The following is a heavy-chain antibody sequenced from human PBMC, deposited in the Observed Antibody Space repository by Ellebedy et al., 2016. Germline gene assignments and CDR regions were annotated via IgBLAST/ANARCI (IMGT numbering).Heavy chain of an antibody. CDR3: ARAEDTAMVFDY. Sequence: ASVKVSCKASGGTFISYAISWVRQAPGQGLEWMGRIIPIVGIAIYAQKFQVRVTITADKSTSTAYMELSSLRSEDTGVYYCARAEDTAMVFDYWGQGTLVTVSS. V-gene: IGHV1-69*04. CDR2: IIPIVGIA. D-gene: IGHD5-18*01. J-gene: IGHJ4*02. CDR1: GGTFISYA.